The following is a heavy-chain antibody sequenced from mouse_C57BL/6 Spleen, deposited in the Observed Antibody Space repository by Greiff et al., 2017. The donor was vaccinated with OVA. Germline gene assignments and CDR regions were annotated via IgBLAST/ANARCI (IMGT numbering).Heavy chain of an antibody. D-gene: IGHD1-1*01. Sequence: EVKLMESGGGLVKPGGSLKLSCAASGFTFSSYAMSWVRQTPEKRLEWVATISDGGSYTYYPDNVKGRFTISSDNAKNNLYLQMSHLKSEDTAMYYCARENYYGSSFDYWGQGTTLTVSS. CDR3: ARENYYGSSFDY. CDR1: GFTFSSYA. J-gene: IGHJ2*01. V-gene: IGHV5-4*01. CDR2: ISDGGSYT.